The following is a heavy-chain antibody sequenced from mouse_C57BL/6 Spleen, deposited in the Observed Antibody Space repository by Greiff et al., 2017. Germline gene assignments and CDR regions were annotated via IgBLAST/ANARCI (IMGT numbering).Heavy chain of an antibody. CDR3: ARTPYYCGSSYWYFDV. J-gene: IGHJ1*03. D-gene: IGHD1-1*01. Sequence: QVQLQQSGPELVKPGASVKISCKASGYAFSSSWMNWVKQRPGKGLEGIGRIYPGDGDTNYNGKFKGKATLTADKSSSTAYMQLSSLTSEDSAVYFCARTPYYCGSSYWYFDVWGTGTTVTVSS. CDR2: IYPGDGDT. V-gene: IGHV1-82*01. CDR1: GYAFSSSW.